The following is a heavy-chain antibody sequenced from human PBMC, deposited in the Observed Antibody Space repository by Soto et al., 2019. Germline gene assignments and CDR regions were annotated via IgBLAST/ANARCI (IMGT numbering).Heavy chain of an antibody. J-gene: IGHJ5*02. CDR1: GFTFSTYA. CDR3: AKRPLATVFGVAGNRFDP. CDR2: ISGSGGST. V-gene: IGHV3-23*01. D-gene: IGHD3-3*01. Sequence: GSLRLSCAASGFTFSTYAMTWVRQAPGKGLEWVSGISGSGGSTYYADSVKGRFTISRDNSKNTLYLQMNSLRAEDTAVYYCAKRPLATVFGVAGNRFDPWGQGTLVTVSS.